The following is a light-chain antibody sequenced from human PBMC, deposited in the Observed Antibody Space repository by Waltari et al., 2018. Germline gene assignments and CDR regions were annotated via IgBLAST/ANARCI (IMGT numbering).Light chain of an antibody. CDR1: PSNIAPGS. V-gene: IGLV1-44*01. J-gene: IGLJ3*02. Sequence: QSVLTQPPSASGTPGQRITISCFGSPSNIAPGSVKWYRQVPGAAPHLLFYNDDQRLSGVPDRYSCAKSGTSASLAITEIQSDDEADYFCAAWDDGLKAWVFGGGTRLTVL. CDR2: NDD. CDR3: AAWDDGLKAWV.